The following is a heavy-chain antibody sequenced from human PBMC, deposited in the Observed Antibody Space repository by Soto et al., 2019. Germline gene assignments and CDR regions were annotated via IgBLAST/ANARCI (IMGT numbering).Heavy chain of an antibody. D-gene: IGHD3-10*01. V-gene: IGHV1-18*04. Sequence: QVQLVQSGPEVKKPGASVKVSCKTSGYVFISYGISWVRQAPGHGLEWVGWISAYTGKADYAQKFQGRVTMTTETYTSTAFLELWSLRSDDTAVYYCARDQRYYGSGSYYSDNWGQGTLVTVSS. CDR1: GYVFISYG. CDR3: ARDQRYYGSGSYYSDN. CDR2: ISAYTGKA. J-gene: IGHJ4*02.